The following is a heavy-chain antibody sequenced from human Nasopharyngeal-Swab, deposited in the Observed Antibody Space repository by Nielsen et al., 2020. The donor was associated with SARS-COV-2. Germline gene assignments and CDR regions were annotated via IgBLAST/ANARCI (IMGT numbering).Heavy chain of an antibody. Sequence: SETLSLTCTVSGDSISSYYWSWIRQPPGKGLEWVGYIYYSGSTNYNPSLKSRVTISVDTSKNQFSLKLNSVTAADTAVYYCARERRYSSGWSYYYYGMDVWGQGTTVTVSS. D-gene: IGHD6-19*01. CDR3: ARERRYSSGWSYYYYGMDV. J-gene: IGHJ6*02. CDR2: IYYSGST. CDR1: GDSISSYY. V-gene: IGHV4-59*13.